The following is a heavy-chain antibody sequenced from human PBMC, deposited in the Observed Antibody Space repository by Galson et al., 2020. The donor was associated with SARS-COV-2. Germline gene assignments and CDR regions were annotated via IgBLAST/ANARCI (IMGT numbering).Heavy chain of an antibody. Sequence: TGGSLRLSCAASGFIVNSNYMSCVRQAPGKGLEWVSVIESDGSTYYTDSVTGRFTISRDSSKNTVYLQMNSLRAEDTAVYYCAREPGNYDSSGHYYDYGRDVWGQGTMVTVSS. CDR1: GFIVNSNY. CDR2: IESDGST. D-gene: IGHD3-22*01. V-gene: IGHV3-66*01. J-gene: IGHJ6*02. CDR3: AREPGNYDSSGHYYDYGRDV.